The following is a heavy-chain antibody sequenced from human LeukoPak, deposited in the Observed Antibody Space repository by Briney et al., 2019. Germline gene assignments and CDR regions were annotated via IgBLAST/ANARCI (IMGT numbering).Heavy chain of an antibody. V-gene: IGHV3-20*01. CDR1: GFTFDDYG. Sequence: GGSLRLSCAASGFTFDDYGMSWVRQAPGKGLEWVSGINWNGGSTGYADSVKGRFTISRDNAKNSLYLQMNSLRAEDAALYHCARAIRDHYYDSSGYYWDYWGQGTLVTVSS. CDR2: INWNGGST. CDR3: ARAIRDHYYDSSGYYWDY. D-gene: IGHD3-22*01. J-gene: IGHJ4*02.